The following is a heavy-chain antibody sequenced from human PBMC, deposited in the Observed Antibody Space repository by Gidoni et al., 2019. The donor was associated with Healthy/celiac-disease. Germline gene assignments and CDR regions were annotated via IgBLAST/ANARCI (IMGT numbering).Heavy chain of an antibody. CDR3: ARAVAGTPDYYYYYGMDV. CDR2: IYCGGST. V-gene: IGHV3-53*02. CDR1: GFTGSSTC. D-gene: IGHD6-19*01. Sequence: EVQLVETGGGLIQPGGSLRLSCAASGFTGSSTCMSWVRQAPGKGLELVSVIYCGGSTYYADAVKGRFTISRDNSKNTLYLQMNSLRAEDTAVYYCARAVAGTPDYYYYYGMDVWGQGTTVTVSS. J-gene: IGHJ6*02.